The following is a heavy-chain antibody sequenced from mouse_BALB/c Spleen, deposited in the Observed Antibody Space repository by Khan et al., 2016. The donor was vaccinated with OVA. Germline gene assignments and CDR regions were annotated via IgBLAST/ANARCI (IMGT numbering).Heavy chain of an antibody. D-gene: IGHD1-1*01. CDR2: INSDGIYT. J-gene: IGHJ3*01. CDR3: ARQNYGPFAY. CDR1: GFTFSTYA. V-gene: IGHV5-9-3*01. Sequence: EVELVESGGGLVKPGGSLKLSCAASGFTFSTYAMSWVRQTPEKRLAWVATINSDGIYTYYPDSVKGRFPLSRDDAKDTLYLQRSSLRAEDAAMYYCARQNYGPFAYWGQGTLVTVSA.